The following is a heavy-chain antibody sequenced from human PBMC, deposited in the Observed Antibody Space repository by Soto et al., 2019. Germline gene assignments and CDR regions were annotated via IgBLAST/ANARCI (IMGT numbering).Heavy chain of an antibody. CDR2: ISAYNGNT. V-gene: IGHV1-18*04. J-gene: IGHJ6*02. D-gene: IGHD3-10*01. Sequence: RASVKVSCKASGYTFTSYGISWVRQAPGQGLEWMGWISAYNGNTNYAQKLQGRVTMTTDTSTSTAYMELRSLRSDDTVVYYCARGPRPRWFGEFPFYYYYGMDVWGQGTTVTVSS. CDR1: GYTFTSYG. CDR3: ARGPRPRWFGEFPFYYYYGMDV.